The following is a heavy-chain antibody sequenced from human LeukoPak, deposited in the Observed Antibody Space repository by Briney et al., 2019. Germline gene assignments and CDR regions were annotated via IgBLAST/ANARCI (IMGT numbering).Heavy chain of an antibody. V-gene: IGHV1-18*01. D-gene: IGHD3-3*01. CDR3: AAYYDFWSGYYEFDY. CDR1: GYTFTSYD. CDR2: ISAYNGNT. J-gene: IGHJ4*02. Sequence: GASVKVSCKASGYTFTSYDINWVRQAPGQVLEWMGWISAYNGNTNYAQKLQGRVTMTTDTSTSTAYMELRSLRSDDTAVYYCAAYYDFWSGYYEFDYWGQGTLVTVSS.